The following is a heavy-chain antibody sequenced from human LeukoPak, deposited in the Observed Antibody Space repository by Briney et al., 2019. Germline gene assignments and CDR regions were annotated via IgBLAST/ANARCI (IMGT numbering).Heavy chain of an antibody. Sequence: PGGSLRLSCAASGFTFSSYEMNWVRQAPGKGLEWVAVIWYDGSNKYYADSVKGRFTISRDNSKNTLYLQMNSLRAEDTAVYYCAKDDYYDSSGYLDYWGQGTLVTVSS. CDR2: IWYDGSNK. CDR3: AKDDYYDSSGYLDY. V-gene: IGHV3-33*06. J-gene: IGHJ4*02. D-gene: IGHD3-22*01. CDR1: GFTFSSYE.